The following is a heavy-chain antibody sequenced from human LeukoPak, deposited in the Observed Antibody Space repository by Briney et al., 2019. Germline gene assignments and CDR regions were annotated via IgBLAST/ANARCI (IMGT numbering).Heavy chain of an antibody. CDR1: GFTFSSYA. D-gene: IGHD6-6*01. CDR2: ISYDGSNK. Sequence: GGSLRLSCAASGFTFSSYAMHWVRQAPGKGLEWVAVISYDGSNKYYADSVKGRFTISRDNSKNTLYLQMNSLRSDDTAVYYCARLPPPGIAALYYFDYWGQGTLVTVSS. J-gene: IGHJ4*02. V-gene: IGHV3-30-3*01. CDR3: ARLPPPGIAALYYFDY.